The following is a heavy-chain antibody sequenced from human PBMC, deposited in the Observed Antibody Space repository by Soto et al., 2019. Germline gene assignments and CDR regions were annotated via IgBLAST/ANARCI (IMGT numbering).Heavy chain of an antibody. CDR2: ISYDGSNK. D-gene: IGHD3-3*01. Sequence: GGSLRLSCAASGFTFSSYGMHWVRQAPGKGLEWVAVISYDGSNKYYADSVKGRFTISRDNSKNTLYLQMNSLRAEDRAVYYCAKDRGYYLYYYGMDVWGQGTTVTVSS. CDR3: AKDRGYYLYYYGMDV. J-gene: IGHJ6*02. CDR1: GFTFSSYG. V-gene: IGHV3-30*18.